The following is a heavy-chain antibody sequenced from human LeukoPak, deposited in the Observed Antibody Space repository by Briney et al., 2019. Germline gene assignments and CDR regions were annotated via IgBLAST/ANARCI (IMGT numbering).Heavy chain of an antibody. CDR2: IYSGGST. V-gene: IGHV3-53*01. J-gene: IGHJ3*02. CDR3: ARDRPHDYGDYNDAFDI. CDR1: GFTFSSYA. Sequence: GGSLRLSCAASGFTFSSYAMSWVRQAPGKGLEWVSVIYSGGSTYYADSVKGRFTISRDNSKNTLYLQMNSLRAEDTAVYYCARDRPHDYGDYNDAFDIWGQGTMVTVSS. D-gene: IGHD4-17*01.